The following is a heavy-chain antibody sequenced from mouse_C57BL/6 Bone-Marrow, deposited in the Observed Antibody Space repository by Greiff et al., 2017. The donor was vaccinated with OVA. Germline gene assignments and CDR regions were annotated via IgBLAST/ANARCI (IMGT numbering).Heavy chain of an antibody. CDR3: ARSGPSMDY. Sequence: QVQLQQPRAELVRPGSSVKLSCKASGYTFTSYWMDWVKQRPGQGLEWIGNIYPSDSETHYNQKFKDKATLTVDKSSSTAYMQLSSLTSEDSAVYYCARSGPSMDYWGQGTSVTVSS. J-gene: IGHJ4*01. D-gene: IGHD3-1*01. V-gene: IGHV1-61*01. CDR2: IYPSDSET. CDR1: GYTFTSYW.